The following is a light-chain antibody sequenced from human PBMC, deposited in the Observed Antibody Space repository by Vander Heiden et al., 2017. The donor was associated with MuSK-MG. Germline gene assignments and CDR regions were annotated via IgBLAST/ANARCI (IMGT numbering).Light chain of an antibody. J-gene: IGKJ4*01. Sequence: EIVLTQSPGTLPLSPGERATLSCRPSQSVSSSYLAWYQQKPGQAPRLLIYGASSRATGIPDRFSGSGSGTDFTLTISRLEPEDFAVYYCQQDGSSPGTYGGRTKVEIK. V-gene: IGKV3-20*01. CDR3: QQDGSSPGT. CDR1: QSVSSSY. CDR2: GAS.